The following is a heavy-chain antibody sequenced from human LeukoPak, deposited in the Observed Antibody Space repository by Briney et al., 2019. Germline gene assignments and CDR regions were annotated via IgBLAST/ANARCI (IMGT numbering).Heavy chain of an antibody. V-gene: IGHV4-61*01. J-gene: IGHJ6*02. CDR3: AREFGELFGTYGMDV. Sequence: SETLSLTCTVSGGSISSSSYYWGWIRQPPGKGLEWIGYIYYSGSTNYNPSLKSRVTISVDTSKNQVSLKLSSVTAADTAVYYCAREFGELFGTYGMDVWGQGTTVTVSS. CDR1: GGSISSSSYY. CDR2: IYYSGST. D-gene: IGHD3-10*01.